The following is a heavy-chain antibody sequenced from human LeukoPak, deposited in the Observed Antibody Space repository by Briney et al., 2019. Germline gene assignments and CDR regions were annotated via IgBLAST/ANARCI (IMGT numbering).Heavy chain of an antibody. CDR2: IYYSGST. CDR3: ARQAEVWLYYYYYMDV. J-gene: IGHJ6*03. Sequence: SETLSLTCTVSGASISSYYWSWIRQPPGKGLEWIGYIYYSGSTNYNPSLKSRVTISVDTSKNQFSLKLSSVTAADTAVYYCARQAEVWLYYYYYMDVWGKGTTVTVSS. V-gene: IGHV4-59*12. CDR1: GASISSYY. D-gene: IGHD5-24*01.